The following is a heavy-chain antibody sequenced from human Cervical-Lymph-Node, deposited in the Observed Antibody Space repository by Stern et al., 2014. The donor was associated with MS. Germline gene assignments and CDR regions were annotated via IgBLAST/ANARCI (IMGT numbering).Heavy chain of an antibody. CDR1: GGTFSTSA. D-gene: IGHD1-26*01. V-gene: IGHV1-69*01. CDR2: IIPIFSPA. CDR3: AVESAALGGWFDP. Sequence: DQLVESGAAVRKPGSSVKVSCQASGGTFSTSAISWVRQAPGQGLEWMGGIIPIFSPANYAQKFQGRVTITADESTNTAYMELTSLRSDDTGVYFCAVESAALGGWFDPWGQGSLVVVSS. J-gene: IGHJ5*02.